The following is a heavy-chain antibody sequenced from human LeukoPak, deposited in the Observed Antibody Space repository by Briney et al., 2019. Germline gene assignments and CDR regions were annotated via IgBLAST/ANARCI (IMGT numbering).Heavy chain of an antibody. D-gene: IGHD5-24*01. CDR3: PRFRYISPTLPYYFHY. J-gene: IGHJ4*02. CDR2: ISNSGITT. Sequence: GGSLRLSCAASGFSFSDYYMSWIRQAPGKGLEWLSYISNSGITTYYADSVKGRFTISRDSAKNSLYLQMNSLRAEDTAVYYCPRFRYISPTLPYYFHYGGGEPRVPVPS. CDR1: GFSFSDYY. V-gene: IGHV3-11*01.